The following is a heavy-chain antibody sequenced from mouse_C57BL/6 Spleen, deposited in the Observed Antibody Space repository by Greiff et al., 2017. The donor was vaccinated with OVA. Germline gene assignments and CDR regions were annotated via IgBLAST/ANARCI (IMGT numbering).Heavy chain of an antibody. CDR1: GYTFTSYW. CDR3: ARDYGSSLNLDY. J-gene: IGHJ2*01. Sequence: VKLQESGAELVKPGASVKLSCKASGYTFTSYWMHWVKQRPGQGLEWIGMIHPNSGSTNYNEKFKSKATLTVDKSSSTAYMQLSSLTSEDSAVYYCARDYGSSLNLDYWGQGTTLTVSS. CDR2: IHPNSGST. D-gene: IGHD1-1*01. V-gene: IGHV1-64*01.